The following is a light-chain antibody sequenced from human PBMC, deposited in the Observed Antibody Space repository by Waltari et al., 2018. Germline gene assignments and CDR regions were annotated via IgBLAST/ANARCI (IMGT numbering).Light chain of an antibody. Sequence: EIVMTQSPATLSVSPGERATLSCRASQNVNSDLAWYQQKPGQAPRLLIYGASTRATGIPDRFSGSGSGTEFTLTISSLQSEDFALYYCQQYNNWRPAVTFGPGTKVDIK. CDR1: QNVNSD. CDR3: QQYNNWRPAVT. J-gene: IGKJ3*01. CDR2: GAS. V-gene: IGKV3-15*01.